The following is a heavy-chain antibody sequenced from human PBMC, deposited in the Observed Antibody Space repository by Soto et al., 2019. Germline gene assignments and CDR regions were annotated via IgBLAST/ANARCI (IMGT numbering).Heavy chain of an antibody. CDR3: AKCTCPSSHCAFDY. Sequence: EVQVLESGGGLVQPGGSLRLSCAASGFTFSSYAMTWVRQAPGKGLEWVSGISGSGDTTYYAGSVKGRFTISRDNSKNPLYVQMNSLRAEDTAVYYCAKCTCPSSHCAFDYWGQGTLVTVSS. V-gene: IGHV3-23*01. J-gene: IGHJ4*02. D-gene: IGHD2-8*01. CDR1: GFTFSSYA. CDR2: ISGSGDTT.